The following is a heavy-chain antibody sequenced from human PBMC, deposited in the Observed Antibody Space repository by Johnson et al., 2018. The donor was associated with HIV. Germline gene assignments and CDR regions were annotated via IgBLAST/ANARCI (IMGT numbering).Heavy chain of an antibody. J-gene: IGHJ3*02. CDR3: AREYEAFDI. V-gene: IGHV3-53*01. CDR2: LYSGGST. Sequence: EKLVESGGGLIQPGGSLRLSCAASGFSVSYHYMSWVRQAPGRGLQWVASLYSGGSTYYADSVKGRFTISRDNAKNSLYLQMNSLRAEDTAVYYCAREYEAFDIWGQGTKVTVSS. CDR1: GFSVSYHY.